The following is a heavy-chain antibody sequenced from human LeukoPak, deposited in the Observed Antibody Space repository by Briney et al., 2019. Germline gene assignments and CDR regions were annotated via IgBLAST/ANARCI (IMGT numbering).Heavy chain of an antibody. D-gene: IGHD6-6*01. CDR3: ARGGAARPDF. V-gene: IGHV3-7*01. J-gene: IGHJ4*02. CDR1: GFTFSTYW. Sequence: GGSLRLSCAASGFTFSTYWMNWFRQTPGTGLEWVAKIKADGGEKDHVASVKGRFTISRDNAKNSLYLQMNSLRVEDTAVYYCARGGAARPDFWGQGTLVTVSS. CDR2: IKADGGEK.